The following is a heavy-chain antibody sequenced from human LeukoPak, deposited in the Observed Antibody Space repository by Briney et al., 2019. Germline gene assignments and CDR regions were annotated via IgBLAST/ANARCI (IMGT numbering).Heavy chain of an antibody. CDR3: AKEKFHRYSGIWYAVGFDY. CDR2: INWYGGRT. V-gene: IGHV3-43D*03. J-gene: IGHJ4*02. D-gene: IGHD6-13*01. Sequence: GGSLTLSCTASGYTLDDYAMNWVRQPPGKGLEWVSLINWYGGRTYYADSVKRLFTIPRDISKNSLYLQMNSLRPEDAALYYCAKEKFHRYSGIWYAVGFDYSGQGTLVTVS. CDR1: GYTLDDYA.